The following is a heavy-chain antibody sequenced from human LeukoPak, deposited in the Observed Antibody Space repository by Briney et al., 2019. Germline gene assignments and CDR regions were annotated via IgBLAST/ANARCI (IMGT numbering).Heavy chain of an antibody. CDR2: IYHSGST. V-gene: IGHV4-4*02. CDR1: GGSISSSNW. D-gene: IGHD3-22*01. J-gene: IGHJ4*02. CDR3: ARDGQSYYDSSGYFHY. Sequence: SETLSLTCAVSGGSISSSNWWSWVRQPPGKGLEWIGEIYHSGSTNYNPSLKSRVTISVDKSKNQFSLELSSVTAADTAVYYCARDGQSYYDSSGYFHYWGQGTLVTVS.